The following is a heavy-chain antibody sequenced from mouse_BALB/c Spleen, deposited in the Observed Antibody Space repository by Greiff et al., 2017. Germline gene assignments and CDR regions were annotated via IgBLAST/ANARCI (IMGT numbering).Heavy chain of an antibody. D-gene: IGHD2-10*02. V-gene: IGHV1-67*01. CDR2: ISTYSGNT. J-gene: IGHJ2*01. CDR1: GYTFTDYD. Sequence: QVQLQQSGPELVRPGVSVKISCKGSGYTFTDYDMHWVKQSHAKGLEWIGVISTYSGNTNYNQKFKGKATMTVDKSSSTAYMELARLTSEDSAIYYCARREYGNYYFDYWGQGTTLTVSS. CDR3: ARREYGNYYFDY.